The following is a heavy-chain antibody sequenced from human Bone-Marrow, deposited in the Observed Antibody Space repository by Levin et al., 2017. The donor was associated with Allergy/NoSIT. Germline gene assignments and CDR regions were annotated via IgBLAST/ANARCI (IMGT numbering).Heavy chain of an antibody. CDR2: INQDGSET. J-gene: IGHJ4*02. CDR1: EFTFSTSW. D-gene: IGHD3-10*01. V-gene: IGHV3-7*01. CDR3: ARDYYRKHDY. Sequence: GASVKVSCAASEFTFSTSWMTWVRQAAGKGLEWVATINQDGSETYYVDSVKGRFTISRDNAKNSLYLHMNSLRAEDTAVYYCARDYYRKHDYWGQGTLVTVSS.